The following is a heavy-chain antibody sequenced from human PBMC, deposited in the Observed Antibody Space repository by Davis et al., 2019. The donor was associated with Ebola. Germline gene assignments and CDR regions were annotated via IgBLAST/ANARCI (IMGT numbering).Heavy chain of an antibody. CDR3: TTESSDSSFDY. CDR1: GFTFSNAW. V-gene: IGHV3-15*01. CDR2: IKSKTDGGTT. D-gene: IGHD2-21*02. Sequence: GESLKISCAASGFTFSNAWMSWVRQAPGKGLEWVGRIKSKTDGGTTDYAAPVKGRFTISRDDSKNTLYLQMNSLKTEDTAVYYCTTESSDSSFDYWGQGTLVTVSS. J-gene: IGHJ4*02.